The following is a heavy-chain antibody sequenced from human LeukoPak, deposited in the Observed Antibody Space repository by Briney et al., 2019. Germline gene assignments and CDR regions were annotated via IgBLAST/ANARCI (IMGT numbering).Heavy chain of an antibody. CDR2: MYNSGST. CDR1: GGSISTYN. V-gene: IGHV4-59*08. Sequence: SETLSLTCTVSGGSISTYNWCWIRQPPGKGLEWIGYMYNSGSTNYNPSLKSRVTISIDTSKNQVSLRLSSVTAADTAVYDCARQGSGGRSFDVWGQGTMVTVSS. D-gene: IGHD1-26*01. J-gene: IGHJ3*01. CDR3: ARQGSGGRSFDV.